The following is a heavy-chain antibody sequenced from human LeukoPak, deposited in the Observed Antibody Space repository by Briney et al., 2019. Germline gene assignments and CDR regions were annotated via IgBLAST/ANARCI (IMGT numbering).Heavy chain of an antibody. V-gene: IGHV1-46*01. J-gene: IGHJ4*01. CDR3: AREYSGGNFDY. D-gene: IGHD2-15*01. Sequence: ASVKVSCKASGYTFTSYYIHWVRQAPGQGLEWMGIIIPSAGRINYAQKFRGRVSMTTDMSTSTVYMELSSLRSEDTAVYYCAREYSGGNFDYWGQGTLVTVSS. CDR2: IIPSAGRI. CDR1: GYTFTSYY.